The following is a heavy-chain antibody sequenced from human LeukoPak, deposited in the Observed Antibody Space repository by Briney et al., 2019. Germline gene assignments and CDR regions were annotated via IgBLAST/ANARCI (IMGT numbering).Heavy chain of an antibody. CDR3: ARDFGSGYYYTHFDY. D-gene: IGHD3-22*01. V-gene: IGHV3-11*01. CDR1: GFTFSDYY. CDR2: ISSSGSTI. Sequence: PGGSLRLSCAASGFTFSDYYMSWIRQAPGKGLEWVSYISSSGSTIYYADSVKGRFTISRDNAKNSLYLQMNSLRSDDTAVYYCARDFGSGYYYTHFDYWGQGTLVTVSS. J-gene: IGHJ4*02.